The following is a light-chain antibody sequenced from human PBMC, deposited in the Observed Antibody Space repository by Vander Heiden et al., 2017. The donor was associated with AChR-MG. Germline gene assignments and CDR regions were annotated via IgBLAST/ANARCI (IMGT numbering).Light chain of an antibody. J-gene: IGKJ4*01. CDR1: QIISSKY. CDR3: QQYDYSPLT. CDR2: GAS. V-gene: IGKV3-20*01. Sequence: EIVLTQSPGTLSLSPGERATLSCRASQIISSKYLAWYQQRPGQAPRLLIYGASTRATGIPDRFSGSGSRTDFTLTISTLEPEDFAVYYCQQYDYSPLTFGGGSKVEIK.